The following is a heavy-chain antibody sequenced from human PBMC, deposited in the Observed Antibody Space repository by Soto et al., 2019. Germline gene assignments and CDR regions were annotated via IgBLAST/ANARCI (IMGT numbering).Heavy chain of an antibody. D-gene: IGHD2-2*01. Sequence: ASVKVSCKASGYTFTSYGISWVRQAPGQGVEWMGWVSAYNGNTNYAQKLQGRGTMTTDTSTSTAYMELRSLRSDDTAVYYCARDRGPAAPYYYYYGMDVWGQGTTVTVSS. J-gene: IGHJ6*02. CDR3: ARDRGPAAPYYYYYGMDV. V-gene: IGHV1-18*01. CDR2: VSAYNGNT. CDR1: GYTFTSYG.